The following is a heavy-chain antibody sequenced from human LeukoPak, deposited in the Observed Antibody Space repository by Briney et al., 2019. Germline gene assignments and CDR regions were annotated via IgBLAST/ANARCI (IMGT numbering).Heavy chain of an antibody. J-gene: IGHJ4*02. Sequence: PGGSLRLSCAASGFTFSSYEMNWVRQAPGKGLEWVAGINWNGGSTSYADSVKGRFTISRDDAKKSLYLHMNSLRAEDTALYHCARDGRGGGSYYSDYWGQGTLVTVSS. D-gene: IGHD2-15*01. CDR2: INWNGGST. V-gene: IGHV3-20*01. CDR3: ARDGRGGGSYYSDY. CDR1: GFTFSSYE.